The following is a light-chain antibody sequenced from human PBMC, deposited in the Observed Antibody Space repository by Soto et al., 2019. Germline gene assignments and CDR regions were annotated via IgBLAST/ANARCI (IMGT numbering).Light chain of an antibody. CDR1: QSVSSN. J-gene: IGKJ4*01. V-gene: IGKV3-15*01. Sequence: EIVMTQSPATLSVSPGERATLSCRASQSVSSNLAWYQQKPGQAPRLLIYGASTRATGIPARFSGSGSGTEFTLTFSSLQSEDFAVYYCQQYNSWPTFGGGTKVEIK. CDR3: QQYNSWPT. CDR2: GAS.